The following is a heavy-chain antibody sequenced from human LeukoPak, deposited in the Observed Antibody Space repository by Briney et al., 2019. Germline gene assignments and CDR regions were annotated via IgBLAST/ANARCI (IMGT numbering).Heavy chain of an antibody. CDR2: IYYSGST. Sequence: SETLSLTCAVSGGSISSSNWWSWVRPPPGKGLEWIGSIYYSGSTYYNPSLKSRVTISVDTSKNQFSLKLSSVIAADTAVYYCARKDCSSTSCYDGAFGYGMDVWGQGTTVTVSS. D-gene: IGHD2-2*01. J-gene: IGHJ6*02. V-gene: IGHV4-4*02. CDR1: GGSISSSNW. CDR3: ARKDCSSTSCYDGAFGYGMDV.